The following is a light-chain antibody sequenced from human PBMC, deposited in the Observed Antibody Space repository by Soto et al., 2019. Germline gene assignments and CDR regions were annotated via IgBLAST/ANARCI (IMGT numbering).Light chain of an antibody. Sequence: EIVLTQSPGTLSLPPGERATLSCRASQNVNSNHIAWYQQKPGQAPRLLIYGPSSRATGIPERFSGSGSGTDFTLTISRLEPEDFAVYFCHQFGRSPQTFGHGTKVEIK. J-gene: IGKJ1*01. V-gene: IGKV3-20*01. CDR2: GPS. CDR1: QNVNSNH. CDR3: HQFGRSPQT.